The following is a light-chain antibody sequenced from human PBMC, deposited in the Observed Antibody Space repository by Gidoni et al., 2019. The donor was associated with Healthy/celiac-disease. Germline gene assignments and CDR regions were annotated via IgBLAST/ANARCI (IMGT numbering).Light chain of an antibody. V-gene: IGKV1-5*01. CDR3: QQYNSYSRT. Sequence: DIQMTQSPPTLSASVGDRVTITCRASQSISSWLAWYQQKPGKAPKLLIYDTSRLESGVPSRFSGSGSGTEFTLTISSLQPDDFATYYCQQYNSYSRTFXXXTKVEIK. J-gene: IGKJ1*01. CDR2: DTS. CDR1: QSISSW.